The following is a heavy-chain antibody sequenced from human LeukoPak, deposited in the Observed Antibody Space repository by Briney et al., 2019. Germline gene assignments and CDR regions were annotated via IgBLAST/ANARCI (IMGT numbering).Heavy chain of an antibody. D-gene: IGHD6-19*01. CDR3: ARATISVAYAFDI. Sequence: GALRLSCAASGFIFSDFDMHWVRQVTGKGLEWVSAIGTTGDTYYPGSVKGRFTISRENANNSLYLQMNSLRAEDTAVYYCARATISVAYAFDIWGQGTMVTVSS. V-gene: IGHV3-13*04. CDR2: IGTTGDT. J-gene: IGHJ3*02. CDR1: GFIFSDFD.